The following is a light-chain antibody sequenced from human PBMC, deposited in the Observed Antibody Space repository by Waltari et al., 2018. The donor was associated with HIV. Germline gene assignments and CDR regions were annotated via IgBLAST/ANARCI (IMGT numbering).Light chain of an antibody. Sequence: EIVLTQSPGPLSLSPGERATLSCRAGQSVSRSYLAWYQQKPGQAPRLLMYGTSSRATGIPERFSGSGSGTDFTLTISRLEPEDFAVYYCQQYGRSPGTFGQGTKVEI. CDR1: QSVSRSY. J-gene: IGKJ1*01. CDR3: QQYGRSPGT. CDR2: GTS. V-gene: IGKV3-20*01.